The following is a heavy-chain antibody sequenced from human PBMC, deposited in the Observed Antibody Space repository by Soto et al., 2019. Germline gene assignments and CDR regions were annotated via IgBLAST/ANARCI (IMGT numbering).Heavy chain of an antibody. CDR2: ISISSIYI. J-gene: IGHJ4*02. V-gene: IGHV3-21*01. CDR3: ARDYCSGGSCYSFTRPFDY. Sequence: GGSLRLSCAASGFTFNSYSMNWVRQAPGKGLVCVSSISISSIYIYYADSVKVRFTISRDNAKNSLYLQMNSLRAEDTAVYYCARDYCSGGSCYSFTRPFDYWGQGTLVTVSS. D-gene: IGHD2-15*01. CDR1: GFTFNSYS.